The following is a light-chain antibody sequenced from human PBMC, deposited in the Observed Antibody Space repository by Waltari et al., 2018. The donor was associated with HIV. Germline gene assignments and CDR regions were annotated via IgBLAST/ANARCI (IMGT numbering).Light chain of an antibody. CDR3: MLFFRTSYL. J-gene: IGLJ2*01. Sequence: QTVVTQEPSLTVSPGGTITLTCSSATGPVGKGHYVNWFQQKPGPPPRPLMYSLTTRHPVTPEHFSGSFVGDRAALTLSNVWPEDQADYYCMLFFRTSYLFGGGTKVTVL. CDR2: SLT. CDR1: TGPVGKGHY. V-gene: IGLV7-43*01.